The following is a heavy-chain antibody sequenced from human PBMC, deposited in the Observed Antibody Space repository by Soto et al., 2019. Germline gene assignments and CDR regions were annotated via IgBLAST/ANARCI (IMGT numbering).Heavy chain of an antibody. CDR2: IHRDEIEK. V-gene: IGHV3-7*01. J-gene: IGHJ6*02. CDR1: TFPFSTYW. CDR3: AGGNALDA. Sequence: GGSLRLSCAASTFPFSTYWMTWVRQAPGKGLEWVANIHRDEIEKYYMDSVKGRFTISRDNAKNSLYLQMTSLRAEDTAVYYCAGGNALDAWGQGTTVTVSS.